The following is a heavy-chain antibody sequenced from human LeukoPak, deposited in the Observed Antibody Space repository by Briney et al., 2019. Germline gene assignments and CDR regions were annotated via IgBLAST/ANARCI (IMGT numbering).Heavy chain of an antibody. V-gene: IGHV3-7*01. CDR3: ARDYDF. CDR2: IKHDGSEK. D-gene: IGHD3-3*01. CDR1: GFTFSNYW. Sequence: GALRLSCAASGFTFSNYWMNWVRQAPGQRLEWVANIKHDGSEKYYVDSVKGRFTISRDNAKNSLYLQMNSLRVEDTAVYYCARDYDFWSQGTLVTVSS. J-gene: IGHJ4*02.